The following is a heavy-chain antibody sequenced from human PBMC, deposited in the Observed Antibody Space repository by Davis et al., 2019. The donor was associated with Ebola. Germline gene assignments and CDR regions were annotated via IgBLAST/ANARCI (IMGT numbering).Heavy chain of an antibody. CDR1: GFTFSSYA. D-gene: IGHD1-7*01. CDR2: ISGSGGNT. V-gene: IGHV3-23*01. Sequence: PGGSLRLSCAASGFTFSSYAMNWVRQAPGKGLEWVLHISGSGGNTYYADSVKGRFTISRDNFKNTLYLQMNRLRADDTAVYYCAKAAPVWNYGVYYYGMDVWGKGTTVTVSS. J-gene: IGHJ6*04. CDR3: AKAAPVWNYGVYYYGMDV.